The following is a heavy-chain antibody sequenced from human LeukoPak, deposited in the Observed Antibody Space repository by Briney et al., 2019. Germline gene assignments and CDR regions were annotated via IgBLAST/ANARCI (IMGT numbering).Heavy chain of an antibody. CDR3: ARDRGLGWLNWFDP. CDR2: INPNSGGT. CDR1: GYTFTGYY. V-gene: IGHV1-2*02. Sequence: GASVKVSCKASGYTFTGYYMHWVRQAPGQGLEWMGWINPNSGGTNYAQKFQGRVTMTRDTSISTAYMELSRLRSDDTAVYYCARDRGLGWLNWFDPWGQGTLVTVSS. D-gene: IGHD5-12*01. J-gene: IGHJ5*02.